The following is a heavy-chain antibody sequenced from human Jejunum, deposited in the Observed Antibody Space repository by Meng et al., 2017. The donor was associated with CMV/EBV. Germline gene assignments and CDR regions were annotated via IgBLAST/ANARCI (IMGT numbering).Heavy chain of an antibody. D-gene: IGHD3-3*01. CDR2: IYYSRNT. Sequence: QRQLAEAGPGLVNHSETRALTRSVPGGSIIRSGYTWRWIPQPPGKGLEWLGSIYYSRNTYYNPALKSRVTISIDTSKKHFSLKVTSVTAEDTAVYFCARGSIFVSFDSWGQGTLVTVSS. CDR3: ARGSIFVSFDS. V-gene: IGHV4-39*02. CDR1: GGSIIRSGYT. J-gene: IGHJ4*02.